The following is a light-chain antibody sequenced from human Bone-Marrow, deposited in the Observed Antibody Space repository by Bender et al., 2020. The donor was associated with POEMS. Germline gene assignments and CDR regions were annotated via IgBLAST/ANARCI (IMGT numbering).Light chain of an antibody. CDR1: SSNIGAHA. J-gene: IGLJ2*01. Sequence: QSVLTQPPSASGTPGQRVTISCSGGSSNIGAHAVNWYQHLPETAPKLLIYSSHRRPSEVPDRFSGSRSGNTASLTISGLQAEDEADYYCCSYAGSDTWLFGGGTKLTVL. V-gene: IGLV1-44*01. CDR2: SSH. CDR3: CSYAGSDTWL.